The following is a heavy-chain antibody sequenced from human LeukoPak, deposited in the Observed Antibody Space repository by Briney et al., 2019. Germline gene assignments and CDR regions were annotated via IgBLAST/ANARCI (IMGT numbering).Heavy chain of an antibody. J-gene: IGHJ5*02. V-gene: IGHV4-31*03. Sequence: PSETLSLTCTVSGVSISSGGYYWSWIRQHPGKGLEWIGYIYYSGSTYYNPSLKSRVTISVDTSKNQFSLKLSSVTAADTAVYYCARGYTVTWFDPWGQGTLVTVSS. CDR1: GVSISSGGYY. D-gene: IGHD4-17*01. CDR2: IYYSGST. CDR3: ARGYTVTWFDP.